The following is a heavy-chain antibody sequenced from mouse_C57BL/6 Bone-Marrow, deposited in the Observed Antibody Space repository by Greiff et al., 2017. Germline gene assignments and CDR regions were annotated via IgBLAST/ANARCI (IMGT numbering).Heavy chain of an antibody. D-gene: IGHD2-2*01. CDR1: GYTFTDYN. Sequence: EMQLQQSGPELVKPGASVKMSCKASGYTFTDYNMHWVKQSHGKSLEWIGYINPNNGGTSYNQKFKGKATLTVNKSSSTAYMELRSLTSEDSAVYYCARSRGLWLRRLFAYWGQGTLVTVSA. J-gene: IGHJ3*01. CDR2: INPNNGGT. CDR3: ARSRGLWLRRLFAY. V-gene: IGHV1-22*01.